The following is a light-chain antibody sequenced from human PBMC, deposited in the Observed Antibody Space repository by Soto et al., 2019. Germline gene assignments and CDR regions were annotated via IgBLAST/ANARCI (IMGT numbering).Light chain of an antibody. J-gene: IGLJ1*01. CDR3: SSYTSSSTLEG. CDR2: EVS. CDR1: GRDVGGYNC. V-gene: IGLV2-14*01. Sequence: QSLLAKPASVSWAPVQSISISGTGTGRDVGGYNCVSWYQQHPGKVPKLMIYEVSNRPSGVSNRFSGSKSGNTASLTISGLQAEDEADYYCSSYTSSSTLEGFGTGTKVTVL.